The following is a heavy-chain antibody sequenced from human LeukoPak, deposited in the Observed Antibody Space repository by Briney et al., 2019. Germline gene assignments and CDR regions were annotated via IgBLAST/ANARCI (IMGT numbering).Heavy chain of an antibody. CDR3: ARDSYSSSWYLFDY. V-gene: IGHV1-18*04. J-gene: IGHJ4*02. Sequence: GASVKVSCKASGYTFTGYYMHWVRQAPGQGLEWMGWISAYNGNTNYAQKLQGRVTMTTDTSTSTAYMELRSLRSDDTAVYYCARDSYSSSWYLFDYWGQGTLVTVSS. CDR1: GYTFTGYY. CDR2: ISAYNGNT. D-gene: IGHD6-13*01.